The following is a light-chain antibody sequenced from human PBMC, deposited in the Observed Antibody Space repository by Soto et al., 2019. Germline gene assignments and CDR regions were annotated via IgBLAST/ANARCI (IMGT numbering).Light chain of an antibody. CDR3: SSYTSSRTPV. V-gene: IGLV2-14*01. Sequence: QSVLTQPASVSGSPGQSITISCTGTSSDVGGYNYVSWYQQHPGKAPKLMIYDVSNRPSGVSNRFSGSKSGNTASLTISGLQADDEADYYCSSYTSSRTPVFGTGTKLTVL. CDR1: SSDVGGYNY. J-gene: IGLJ1*01. CDR2: DVS.